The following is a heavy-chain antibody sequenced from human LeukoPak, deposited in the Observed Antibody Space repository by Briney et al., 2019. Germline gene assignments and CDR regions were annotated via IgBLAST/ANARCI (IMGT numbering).Heavy chain of an antibody. V-gene: IGHV4-59*12. J-gene: IGHJ4*02. CDR3: ARSGYYYGSASYIY. D-gene: IGHD3-10*01. CDR2: IFYSGST. CDR1: GGSISSYY. Sequence: SETLSLTCTVSGGSISSYYWSWIRQPPGKGLEWIGYIFYSGSTNYNPSLKSRVTISVDTSKNQFSLKLSSVTAADTAVYYCARSGYYYGSASYIYWGQGTLVTVSS.